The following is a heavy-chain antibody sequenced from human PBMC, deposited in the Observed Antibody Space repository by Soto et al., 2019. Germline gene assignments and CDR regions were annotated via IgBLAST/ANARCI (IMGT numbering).Heavy chain of an antibody. CDR3: AISIAIVPAAIRFWCFDI. CDR1: GGPFNNYG. Sequence: QVQLVQSGAEVKKPGSSVKVSCQPSGGPFNNYGINWVRQAPGQGPAWLGGVIPVFAAANYAGKLQGRLTITADESTNTSSLELSSLRAEDTAMYYCAISIAIVPAAIRFWCFDIWGRGTPVTVSS. CDR2: VIPVFAAA. V-gene: IGHV1-69*01. J-gene: IGHJ2*01. D-gene: IGHD2-2*01.